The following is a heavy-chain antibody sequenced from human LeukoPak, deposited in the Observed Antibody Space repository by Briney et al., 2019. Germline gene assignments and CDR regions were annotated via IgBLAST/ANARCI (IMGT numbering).Heavy chain of an antibody. J-gene: IGHJ3*02. Sequence: PSETLSLTCTVSGGSISSYYWSWIRQPPGKGLEWIGYIYYSGSTNYNPSLKSRVTISVDTSKNQFSLKLSSVTAADTAVYYCASLKGYCSGGSCIVGAFDIWGHGTMVTVSS. CDR3: ASLKGYCSGGSCIVGAFDI. D-gene: IGHD2-15*01. CDR1: GGSISSYY. V-gene: IGHV4-59*01. CDR2: IYYSGST.